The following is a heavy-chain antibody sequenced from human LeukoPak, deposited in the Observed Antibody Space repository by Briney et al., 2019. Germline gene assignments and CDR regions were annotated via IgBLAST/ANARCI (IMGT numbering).Heavy chain of an antibody. CDR2: IRSKSERGTT. Sequence: PGGSLRLSCAASGFTFSNGWMSWVRQAPGKGREGVGRIRSKSERGTTDYAAPVKGRFTISRDGSTNTVYLHMNSLKTENTAVYFCTSNLYCSTSSCYTLDNWGQGTLVAVSP. V-gene: IGHV3-15*01. CDR1: GFTFSNGW. J-gene: IGHJ4*02. CDR3: TSNLYCSTSSCYTLDN. D-gene: IGHD2-2*02.